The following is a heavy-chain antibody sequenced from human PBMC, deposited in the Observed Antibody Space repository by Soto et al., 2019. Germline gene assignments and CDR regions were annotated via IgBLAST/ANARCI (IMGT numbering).Heavy chain of an antibody. CDR3: ARDDYGDFKVDY. D-gene: IGHD4-17*01. V-gene: IGHV4-30-4*01. CDR1: GGSISSGDYY. Sequence: SETLSLTCTVSGGSISSGDYYWSWIRQPPGKGLEWIGYIYYSGSTYYKPSLKSRVTISVDTSKNQFSLKLSSVTAADTAVYYCARDDYGDFKVDYWGQGTLVTVAS. CDR2: IYYSGST. J-gene: IGHJ4*02.